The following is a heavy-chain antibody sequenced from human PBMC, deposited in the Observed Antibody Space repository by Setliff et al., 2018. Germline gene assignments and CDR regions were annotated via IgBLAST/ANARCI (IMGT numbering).Heavy chain of an antibody. CDR1: GYSISSGCY. J-gene: IGHJ6*03. CDR2: IYHSGST. D-gene: IGHD3-3*01. Sequence: SETLSLTCAVSGYSISSGCYWGWIRQPPGKGLEWIGSIYHSGSTYYNPSLKSRVTISVDTSKNQFSLKLSSVTAADTAVYYCARAGPYYDFWSGYYRTMDVWGKGTTVTVSS. V-gene: IGHV4-38-2*01. CDR3: ARAGPYYDFWSGYYRTMDV.